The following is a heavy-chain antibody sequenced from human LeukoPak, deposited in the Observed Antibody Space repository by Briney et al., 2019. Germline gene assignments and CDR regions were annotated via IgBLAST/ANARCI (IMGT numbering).Heavy chain of an antibody. CDR3: ARDDHYYYDSSGYYYGTMGY. CDR1: GFTFSDHY. CDR2: IGDSPRSI. V-gene: IGHV3-11*04. D-gene: IGHD3-22*01. J-gene: IGHJ4*02. Sequence: GGSLRLSCAASGFTFSDHYMSWIRQVPGKGLEWLSYIGDSPRSIYHADSAKGRFTISRDNAKNSVYLQMNSLRAEDTAVYYCARDDHYYYDSSGYYYGTMGYWGQGTLVTVSS.